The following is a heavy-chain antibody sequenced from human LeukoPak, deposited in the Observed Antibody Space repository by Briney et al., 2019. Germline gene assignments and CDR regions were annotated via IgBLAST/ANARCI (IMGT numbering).Heavy chain of an antibody. V-gene: IGHV4-59*08. CDR1: GGSISSYY. Sequence: PSETLSLICTVSGGSISSYYWSWIRQPPGEGLEWLGYIYYSGSTNYNPSLKSRVTISVDTSKNQFSLNLSAVTAADTAVYYCARHGAGYNGRFEYWGQGTLVTVSS. D-gene: IGHD5-24*01. J-gene: IGHJ4*02. CDR2: IYYSGST. CDR3: ARHGAGYNGRFEY.